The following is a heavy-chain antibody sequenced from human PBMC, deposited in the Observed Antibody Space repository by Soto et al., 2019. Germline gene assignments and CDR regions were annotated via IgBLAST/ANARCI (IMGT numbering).Heavy chain of an antibody. V-gene: IGHV4-39*01. CDR2: IYYSGST. D-gene: IGHD4-17*01. Sequence: QLQLQESGPGLVKPSETLSLTCTVSGGSISSSSYYWGWIRQPPGKGLEWIGSIYYSGSTYYNPSLKSRVPISVDTSKNHFSLKLSSVTAADTAVYYCARQGRYPPVRYGDYGLPTASFDYWGQGTLVTVSS. CDR3: ARQGRYPPVRYGDYGLPTASFDY. CDR1: GGSISSSSYY. J-gene: IGHJ4*02.